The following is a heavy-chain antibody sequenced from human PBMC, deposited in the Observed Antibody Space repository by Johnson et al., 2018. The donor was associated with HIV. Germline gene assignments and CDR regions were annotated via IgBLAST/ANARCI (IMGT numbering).Heavy chain of an antibody. CDR3: AREGYSYDSSGYYSPFDI. CDR1: GFTFSSYG. J-gene: IGHJ3*02. D-gene: IGHD3-22*01. CDR2: ISYDGSNK. Sequence: QVQLVESGGGLVQPGGSLRLSCAASGFTFSSYGMHWVRQAPGKGLEWVAVISYDGSNKYYADSVKGRFTISRDNSKNTLYLQMNSLRAEDTAVYYCAREGYSYDSSGYYSPFDIWGQGTMVTVSS. V-gene: IGHV3-30*03.